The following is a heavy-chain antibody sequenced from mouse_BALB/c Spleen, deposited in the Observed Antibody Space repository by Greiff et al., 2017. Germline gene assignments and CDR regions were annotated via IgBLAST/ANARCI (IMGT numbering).Heavy chain of an antibody. J-gene: IGHJ1*01. CDR1: GFNIKDTY. Sequence: EVQGVESGAELVKPGASVKLSCTASGFNIKDTYMHWVKQRPEQGLEWIGRIDPANGNTKYDPKFQGKATITADTSSNTAYLQLSSLTSEDTAVYYCAGHYYGSSYGYFDVWGAGTTVTVSS. CDR2: IDPANGNT. D-gene: IGHD1-1*01. CDR3: AGHYYGSSYGYFDV. V-gene: IGHV14-3*02.